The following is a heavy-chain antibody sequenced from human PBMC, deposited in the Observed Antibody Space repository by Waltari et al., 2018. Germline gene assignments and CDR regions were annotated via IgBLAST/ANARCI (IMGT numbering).Heavy chain of an antibody. D-gene: IGHD6-13*01. CDR2: RKPNSGCT. CDR1: GYTFTGYD. J-gene: IGHJ4*02. Sequence: QVQLVQSGAEVKKPGASVKVSCKASGYTFTGYDMHWVRQAPGQGLEWMALRKPNSGCTNHQQKFQGRVPRTRDTSISTAYLVLRRLRSDDTAVYYCARDVREYSSSWYYFDYWGQGPLVTVSS. CDR3: ARDVREYSSSWYYFDY. V-gene: IGHV1-2*02.